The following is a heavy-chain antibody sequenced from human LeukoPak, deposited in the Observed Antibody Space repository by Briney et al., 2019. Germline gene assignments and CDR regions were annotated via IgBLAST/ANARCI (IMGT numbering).Heavy chain of an antibody. J-gene: IGHJ4*02. V-gene: IGHV3-9*01. D-gene: IGHD2-2*01. Sequence: GGSLRLSCAASGFTFDDYAMHWVRQAPGKGLEWVSGISRSSDSTNYADSVKGRFIISRDNAKSSLYLQMNSLRPDDTALYYCAKDRAAMVPTAAILDYWGQGILVTVSS. CDR3: AKDRAAMVPTAAILDY. CDR2: ISRSSDST. CDR1: GFTFDDYA.